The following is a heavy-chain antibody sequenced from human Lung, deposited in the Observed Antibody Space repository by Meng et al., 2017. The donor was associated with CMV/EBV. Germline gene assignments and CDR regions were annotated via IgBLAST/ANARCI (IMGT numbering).Heavy chain of an antibody. V-gene: IGHV3-23*03. CDR2: IYSDGSST. CDR3: AKGDDSGWSPFDY. CDR1: GFTFSNYA. D-gene: IGHD3-22*01. J-gene: IGHJ4*02. Sequence: GESLKISCAASGFTFSNYAMNWVRQAPGKGLEWVSVIYSDGSSTYYADSVKGRFTISRDNSKNTLDLQMNSLRAEDTAVYYCAKGDDSGWSPFDYWGQGLLVTFSS.